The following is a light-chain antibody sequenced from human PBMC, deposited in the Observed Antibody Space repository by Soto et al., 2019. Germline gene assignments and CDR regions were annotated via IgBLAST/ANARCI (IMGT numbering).Light chain of an antibody. CDR1: QSINNC. CDR3: DQTYIAPAT. CDR2: AAS. J-gene: IGKJ1*01. Sequence: DIQMTQSPSSLSASVGDRVTITCRASQSINNCLSWFQQKPGQAPKLLIYAASNLQSGVPSRFSGSGSGTDFLLTIDSLHPEDFATYYCDQTYIAPATFGQGTKVGVK. V-gene: IGKV1-39*01.